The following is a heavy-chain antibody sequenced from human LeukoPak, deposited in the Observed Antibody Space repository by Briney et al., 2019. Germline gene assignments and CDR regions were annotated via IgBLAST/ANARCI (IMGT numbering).Heavy chain of an antibody. CDR2: ISGSGGST. V-gene: IGHV3-23*01. CDR3: ARDQGYYYDSSGYAFDI. CDR1: GFTFSSYG. Sequence: GGTLRLSCAASGFTFSSYGMSWVRQAPGKGLEWVSAISGSGGSTYYADSVKGRFTISRDNSKNSLYLQMNSLRAEDTAVYYCARDQGYYYDSSGYAFDIWGQGTMVTVSS. D-gene: IGHD3-22*01. J-gene: IGHJ3*02.